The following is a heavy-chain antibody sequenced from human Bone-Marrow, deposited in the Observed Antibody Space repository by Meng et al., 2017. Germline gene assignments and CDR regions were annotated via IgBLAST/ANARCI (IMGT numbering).Heavy chain of an antibody. J-gene: IGHJ6*02. D-gene: IGHD3-22*01. V-gene: IGHV3-33*01. Sequence: GESLKISCAASGFTFSSYGMHWVRQAPGKGLDWVAVIWYDGTTKYNADSVKGRFTISRDNSKNTLYLQMGSLRAEDMAVYYCASTYYYDSSGYYYYGMDVWGQGTTVTVSS. CDR3: ASTYYYDSSGYYYYGMDV. CDR1: GFTFSSYG. CDR2: IWYDGTTK.